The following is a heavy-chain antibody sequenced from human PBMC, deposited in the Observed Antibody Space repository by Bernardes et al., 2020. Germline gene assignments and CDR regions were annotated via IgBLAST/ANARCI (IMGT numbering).Heavy chain of an antibody. V-gene: IGHV3-48*04. CDR3: ARDAGSGSYYNPTAYYYYYGMDV. CDR1: DFTFSDYA. D-gene: IGHD3-10*01. CDR2: ISSSGDTT. Sequence: VWSLSLSCVASDFTFSDYAMNWVRQAPGQGLEWVSSISSSGDTTFYADSVKGRFTISRDNAKNSLYLQMNSLRAEDTAVYYCARDAGSGSYYNPTAYYYYYGMDVWGQGNPGHRLL. J-gene: IGHJ6*02.